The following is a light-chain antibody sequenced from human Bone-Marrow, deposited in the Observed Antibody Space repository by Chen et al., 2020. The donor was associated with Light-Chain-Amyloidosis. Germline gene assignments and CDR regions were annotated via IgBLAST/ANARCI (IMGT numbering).Light chain of an antibody. CDR3: QSADSSGTYEVI. Sequence: SYELTQPPSVSVSPGQTARITCSGDDLPTKYAYWYQQKPGQAPVLVIHRYTERPSGISARFSGSSSGTTATLTISGVQAEDEADYHCQSADSSGTYEVIFGGGTKLTVL. CDR1: DLPTKY. J-gene: IGLJ2*01. V-gene: IGLV3-25*03. CDR2: RYT.